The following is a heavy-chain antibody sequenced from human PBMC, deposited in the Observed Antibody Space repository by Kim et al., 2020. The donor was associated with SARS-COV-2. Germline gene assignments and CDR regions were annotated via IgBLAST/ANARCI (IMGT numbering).Heavy chain of an antibody. D-gene: IGHD3-22*01. CDR3: AREYDSSGYYYYFDY. V-gene: IGHV3-11*04. J-gene: IGHJ4*02. Sequence: DSVKGRFTISRDNAKKSLYLQMSSLLAEDTAVYYCAREYDSSGYYYYFDYWGQGTLVTVSS.